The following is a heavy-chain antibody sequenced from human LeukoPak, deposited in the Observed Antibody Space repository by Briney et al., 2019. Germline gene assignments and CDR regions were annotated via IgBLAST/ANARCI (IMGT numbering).Heavy chain of an antibody. Sequence: GASVKVSCKASGYTFTSYYMHWVRQAPGQGLEWMGIINPSGGSTSYAQKFQGRVTMTRDTSTSTVYMELSSLRSEDTAVYYCARAQHIVVVMGVIRYWGQGTLVTVSS. D-gene: IGHD2-21*01. CDR2: INPSGGST. J-gene: IGHJ4*02. V-gene: IGHV1-46*03. CDR3: ARAQHIVVVMGVIRY. CDR1: GYTFTSYY.